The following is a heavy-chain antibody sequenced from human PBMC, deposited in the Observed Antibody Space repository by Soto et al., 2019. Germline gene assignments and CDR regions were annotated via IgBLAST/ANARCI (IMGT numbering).Heavy chain of an antibody. Sequence: PGGSLRLSCAASGFTFSSYWMSWVRQAPGKGLDWVANIKQDGSEKYYVDYVKGRFTISRDNAKNSLYLQMNSLRAEDTAVYYCARDLRGYCTNGVCYDALDIWGQGTMVTVSS. CDR1: GFTFSSYW. V-gene: IGHV3-7*01. D-gene: IGHD2-8*01. CDR3: ARDLRGYCTNGVCYDALDI. CDR2: IKQDGSEK. J-gene: IGHJ3*02.